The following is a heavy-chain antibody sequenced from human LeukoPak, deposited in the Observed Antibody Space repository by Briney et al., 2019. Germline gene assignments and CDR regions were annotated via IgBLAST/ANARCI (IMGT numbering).Heavy chain of an antibody. CDR2: ISYDGSNK. CDR3: ARVTGSSSPDDY. J-gene: IGHJ4*02. Sequence: GGSLRLSCAASGFTFSSYAMHWVRQAPGKGLEWVAVISYDGSNKYYADSVKGRFTISRDNSKNTLYLQMNSLRAEDTAVCYCARVTGSSSPDDYWGQGTLVTVSS. D-gene: IGHD6-6*01. V-gene: IGHV3-30-3*01. CDR1: GFTFSSYA.